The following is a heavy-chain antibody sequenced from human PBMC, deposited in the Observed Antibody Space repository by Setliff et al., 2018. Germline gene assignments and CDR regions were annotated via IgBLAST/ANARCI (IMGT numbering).Heavy chain of an antibody. Sequence: SETLSLTCAVSGYSISSGYYWGWIRQPPGKGLEWIGEINHSGSTNYNPSLKSRVTISVDTSKNQFSLKLSSVTAADTAVYYCARLYYDYVWGSYRLYYYYGMDVWGQGTTVTVSS. CDR3: ARLYYDYVWGSYRLYYYYGMDV. CDR2: INHSGST. J-gene: IGHJ6*02. D-gene: IGHD3-16*02. V-gene: IGHV4-38-2*01. CDR1: GYSISSGYY.